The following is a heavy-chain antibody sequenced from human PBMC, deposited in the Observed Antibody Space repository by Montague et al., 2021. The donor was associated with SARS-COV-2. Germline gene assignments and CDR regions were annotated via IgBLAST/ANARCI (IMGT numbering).Heavy chain of an antibody. J-gene: IGHJ6*02. Sequence: YYSGSTYNHPSLKSRDTISVETTKNQFSLKLSYVTAADTAVYYCATDLGNLYEFWSTSYGIDVWGQGTTVTVSS. V-gene: IGHV4-31*02. D-gene: IGHD3-3*01. CDR3: ATDLGNLYEFWSTSYGIDV. CDR2: YYSGST.